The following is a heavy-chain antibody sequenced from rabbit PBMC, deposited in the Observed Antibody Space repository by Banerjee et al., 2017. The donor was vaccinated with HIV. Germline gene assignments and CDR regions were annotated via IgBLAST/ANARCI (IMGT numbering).Heavy chain of an antibody. D-gene: IGHD8-1*01. V-gene: IGHV1S7*01. Sequence: QLKESGGGLVQPGGSLKLSCKASGFDFSSYYMSWVRQAPGKGLEWIGYIDPVFGSTYYASWVNGRFTISFDNAQNTVTLQMTSLTAADTATYFCARGAGDTYYTGYYFNLWGPGTLVTVS. CDR3: ARGAGDTYYTGYYFNL. CDR1: GFDFSSYY. CDR2: IDPVFGST. J-gene: IGHJ4*01.